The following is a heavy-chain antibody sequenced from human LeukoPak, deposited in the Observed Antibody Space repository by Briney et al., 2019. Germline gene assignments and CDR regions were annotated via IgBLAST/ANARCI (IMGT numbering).Heavy chain of an antibody. CDR1: GFTFSSYA. J-gene: IGHJ3*02. CDR2: ISGSGGST. D-gene: IGHD5-18*01. CDR3: ARELSGYSYGSDAFDI. V-gene: IGHV3-23*01. Sequence: GGSLRLSCAASGFTFSSYAMSWVRQAPGKGLEWVSAISGSGGSTYYADSVKGRFTISRDNSKNTLYLQMNSLRAEDTAVYYCARELSGYSYGSDAFDIWGQGTMVTVSS.